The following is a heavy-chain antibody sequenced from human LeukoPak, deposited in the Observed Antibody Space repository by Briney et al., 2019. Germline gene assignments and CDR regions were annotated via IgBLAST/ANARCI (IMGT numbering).Heavy chain of an antibody. CDR3: ARKQGANTYNHFDY. CDR1: GGSINSYY. Sequence: SETLSLTCTVSGGSINSYYWGWIRQPPGKGLEWIGSIYHSGSTYYNPSLKSRVTISVDTSNNQFSLKVSSVTAADTAVYYCARKQGANTYNHFDYWGQGTLVTVSS. J-gene: IGHJ4*02. D-gene: IGHD4/OR15-4a*01. V-gene: IGHV4-38-2*02. CDR2: IYHSGST.